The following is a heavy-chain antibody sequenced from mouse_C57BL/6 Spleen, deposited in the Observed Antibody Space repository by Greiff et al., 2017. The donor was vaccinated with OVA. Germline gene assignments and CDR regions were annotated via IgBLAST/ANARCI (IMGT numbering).Heavy chain of an antibody. V-gene: IGHV1-55*01. J-gene: IGHJ3*01. D-gene: IGHD3-2*02. Sequence: QVQLQQPGAELVKPGASVKMSCKASGYTFTSYWITWVKQRPGQGLEWIGDIYPGSGSTKYNEKFKSKATLTVDTSSSTAYMQLRSLTSEDSAVYYCARKERAAQAPFAYWGQGTLVTVSA. CDR2: IYPGSGST. CDR3: ARKERAAQAPFAY. CDR1: GYTFTSYW.